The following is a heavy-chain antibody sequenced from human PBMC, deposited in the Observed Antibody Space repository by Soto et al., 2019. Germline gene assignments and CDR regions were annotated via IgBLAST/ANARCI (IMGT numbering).Heavy chain of an antibody. J-gene: IGHJ3*02. CDR3: ARDLSGDYGALDT. Sequence: GGSLRLSCAPSGFTFSSYGMHWARQAPGKGLEWVAVIWYDGSNKVYADSVRGRFTISRDNSKNTLYLQMNSLRAEDTAVYYCARDLSGDYGALDTWGQGTMVTVSS. CDR2: IWYDGSNK. D-gene: IGHD4-17*01. V-gene: IGHV3-33*01. CDR1: GFTFSSYG.